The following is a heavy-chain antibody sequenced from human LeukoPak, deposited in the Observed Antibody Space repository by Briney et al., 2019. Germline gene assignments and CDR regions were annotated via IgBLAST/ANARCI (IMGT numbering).Heavy chain of an antibody. Sequence: SETLSLTCTVSGGSISSGDYYWSWIRQPPGKGLEWIGYIYYSGSTYYNPSLKSRVTISVDTSKNQFSLKLSSVTAADTAVYYCARRNYGSGSYLDAFDIWGQGTMVTVSS. J-gene: IGHJ3*02. D-gene: IGHD3-10*01. CDR1: GGSISSGDYY. CDR2: IYYSGST. V-gene: IGHV4-30-4*01. CDR3: ARRNYGSGSYLDAFDI.